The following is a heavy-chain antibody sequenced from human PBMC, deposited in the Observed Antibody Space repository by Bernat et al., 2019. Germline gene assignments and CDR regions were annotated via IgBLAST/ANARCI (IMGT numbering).Heavy chain of an antibody. V-gene: IGHV4-39*01. CDR3: ARPWNYYDSSGFQKGYDAFDI. CDR1: GGSISSSSYY. Sequence: QLQLQESGPGLVKPSETLSPTCTVSGGSISSSSYYWGWIRQPPGKGLEWIGSIYYSGSTYYNPSLKSRVTISVDTSKNQFSLKLSSVTAADTAVYYCARPWNYYDSSGFQKGYDAFDIWGQGTMVTVSS. CDR2: IYYSGST. J-gene: IGHJ3*02. D-gene: IGHD3-22*01.